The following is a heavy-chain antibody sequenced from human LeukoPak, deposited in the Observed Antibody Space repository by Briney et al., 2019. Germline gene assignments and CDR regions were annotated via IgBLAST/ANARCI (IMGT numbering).Heavy chain of an antibody. J-gene: IGHJ4*02. V-gene: IGHV3-21*01. Sequence: GSLRLSCAASGFTFSNYDMHWVRQAPGKGLEWVSAISSSSAYIYYADSVKGRFTISRDNAENSLFLQLNSLRAEDTAVYFCARGEEKATITGLDSWGQGTLVTVSS. CDR2: ISSSSAYI. CDR1: GFTFSNYD. CDR3: ARGEEKATITGLDS. D-gene: IGHD5-24*01.